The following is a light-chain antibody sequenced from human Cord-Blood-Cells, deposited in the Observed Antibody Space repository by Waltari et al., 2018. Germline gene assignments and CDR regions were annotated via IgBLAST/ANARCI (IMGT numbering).Light chain of an antibody. Sequence: QSALTQPASVSGSPGQSITISCTGTSSDVGSYNLVSWYHQHPGKAPKLTIYEGSKRPSGVSNRFSGSKSGNTASLTISGLQAEDEADYYCCSYAGSSTLVFGGGTKLTVL. CDR3: CSYAGSSTLV. J-gene: IGLJ3*02. CDR2: EGS. V-gene: IGLV2-23*01. CDR1: SSDVGSYNL.